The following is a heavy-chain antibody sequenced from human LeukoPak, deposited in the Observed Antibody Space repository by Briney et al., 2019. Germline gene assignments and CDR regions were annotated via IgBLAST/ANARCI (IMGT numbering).Heavy chain of an antibody. CDR2: IYTSGST. CDR1: GGSISSGSYY. V-gene: IGHV4-61*02. Sequence: ASETLSLTCTVSGGSISSGSYYWSWIRQPAGKGLEWIGRIYTSGSTKYNPSLKSRVTISVDTSKNQFSLKLSSVTAADTAVCYCARGALLGPYYDEAEDIWGQGTMVTVSS. J-gene: IGHJ3*02. D-gene: IGHD3-3*01. CDR3: ARGALLGPYYDEAEDI.